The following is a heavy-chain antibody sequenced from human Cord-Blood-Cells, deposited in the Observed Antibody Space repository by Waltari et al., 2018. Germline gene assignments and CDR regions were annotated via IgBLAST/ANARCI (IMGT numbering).Heavy chain of an antibody. Sequence: EVQLVESGGGLVKPGGSLRLSCAASGFTFSNAWMSGVGQAPGKGLEWVGRIKSKTDGGTTDYAAPVKGRFTISRDDSKNTLYLQMNSLKTEDTAVYYCTTDLSGYDSAFDYWGQGTLVTVSS. D-gene: IGHD5-12*01. CDR1: GFTFSNAW. J-gene: IGHJ4*02. CDR2: IKSKTDGGTT. CDR3: TTDLSGYDSAFDY. V-gene: IGHV3-15*01.